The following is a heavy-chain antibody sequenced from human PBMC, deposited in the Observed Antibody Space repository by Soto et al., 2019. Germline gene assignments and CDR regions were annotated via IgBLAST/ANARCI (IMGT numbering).Heavy chain of an antibody. Sequence: EVQLVESGGDLVKPGESLTLSCAASGFRFSDVWLHWVRQAPGKGLEWVGRIKSQVAGGATDYAAPVRGRLTISRDDSRSMLYFQMNNLKTEDTAVYYCATGFKRAFEMWGHGTMVTVSS. J-gene: IGHJ3*02. CDR1: GFRFSDVW. CDR2: IKSQVAGGAT. CDR3: ATGFKRAFEM. V-gene: IGHV3-15*01.